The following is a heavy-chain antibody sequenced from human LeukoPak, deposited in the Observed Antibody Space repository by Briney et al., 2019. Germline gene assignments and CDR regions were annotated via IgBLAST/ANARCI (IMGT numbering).Heavy chain of an antibody. CDR2: IRFDGSTK. Sequence: GGSRRLSCVASGITSRSSSMHWVRQAPGKGLEWLAFIRFDGSTKYYADSVKGRFTVSRDNSESTLYLQMNSLRAEDTAVYYCARPDFWGQGTLVTVSS. CDR3: ARPDF. V-gene: IGHV3-30*02. CDR1: GITSRSSS. J-gene: IGHJ4*02.